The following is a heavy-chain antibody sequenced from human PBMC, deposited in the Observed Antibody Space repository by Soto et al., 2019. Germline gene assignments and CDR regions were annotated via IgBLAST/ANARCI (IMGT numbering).Heavy chain of an antibody. D-gene: IGHD3-16*01. Sequence: ASVKVSCKASGYIFTNNDVSWVRQATGQGLEWVGWMNPGSGDTGYAQKFQGRVTMTRDISIATAYMELSSLRSDDTAIYYCARMATFGSLNWFDPWGQGTLVTVSS. CDR2: MNPGSGDT. V-gene: IGHV1-8*01. CDR1: GYIFTNND. J-gene: IGHJ5*02. CDR3: ARMATFGSLNWFDP.